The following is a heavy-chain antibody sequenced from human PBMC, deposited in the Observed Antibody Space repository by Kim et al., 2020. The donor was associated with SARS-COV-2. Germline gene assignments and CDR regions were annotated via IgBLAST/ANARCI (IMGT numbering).Heavy chain of an antibody. CDR3: ARGGTRYHTEH. CDR1: GYTFTTYY. CDR2: INPSGDST. Sequence: ASVKVSCKASGYTFTTYYMHWVRQAPGQGLEWMGIINPSGDSTPNAQKFQGRVTMTRDTSTSTVYMELSSLRSDDTAVYYCARGGTRYHTEHWGQGSLVT. D-gene: IGHD3-16*01. V-gene: IGHV1-46*01. J-gene: IGHJ1*01.